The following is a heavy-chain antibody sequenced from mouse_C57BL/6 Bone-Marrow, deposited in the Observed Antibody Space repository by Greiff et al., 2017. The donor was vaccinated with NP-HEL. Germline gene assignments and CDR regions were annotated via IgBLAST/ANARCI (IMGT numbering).Heavy chain of an antibody. CDR3: ARGPPPYYFDY. CDR1: GFTFSGYG. Sequence: EVQGVQSGGGLVKPGASLKLSCAASGFTFSGYGMHWVRQTPEKGLEWVAYISRGSSTIYYTDTVKGRVTISRDNAKNTLFLQLSSLRSEDTAMYYCARGPPPYYFDYWGQGTTLTVSS. J-gene: IGHJ2*01. D-gene: IGHD6-1*01. CDR2: ISRGSSTI. V-gene: IGHV5-17*01.